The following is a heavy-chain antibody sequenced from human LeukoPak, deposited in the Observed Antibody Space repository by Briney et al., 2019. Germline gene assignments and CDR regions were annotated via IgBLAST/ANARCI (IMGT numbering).Heavy chain of an antibody. CDR2: IIPIFGTA. J-gene: IGHJ6*03. CDR1: GGTFSSYA. V-gene: IGHV1-69*13. Sequence: GASVKVSCKASGGTFSSYAISWVRQAPGQGLEWMGGIIPIFGTANYAQKFQGRVTITADESTSTAYMELSSLRSEDTAVYYCARGDYYGSGSYYNYYYYYMDVWGKGTTVTVSS. CDR3: ARGDYYGSGSYYNYYYYYMDV. D-gene: IGHD3-10*01.